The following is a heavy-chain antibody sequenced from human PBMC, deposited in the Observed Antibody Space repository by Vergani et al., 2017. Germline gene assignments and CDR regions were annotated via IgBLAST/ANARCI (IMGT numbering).Heavy chain of an antibody. J-gene: IGHJ2*01. Sequence: QLQLQESGPGLVKPSETLSLTCTVSGGSISSSSYYWGWIRQPPGKGLEWIGSIYYSGSTYYNPSLKSRVTISVDTSTNQFSLKLSPVTAADKAVYYCAREGGWSGGSCYSLWYFDLWGRGTLVTVAS. D-gene: IGHD2-15*01. CDR1: GGSISSSSYY. CDR3: AREGGWSGGSCYSLWYFDL. V-gene: IGHV4-39*07. CDR2: IYYSGST.